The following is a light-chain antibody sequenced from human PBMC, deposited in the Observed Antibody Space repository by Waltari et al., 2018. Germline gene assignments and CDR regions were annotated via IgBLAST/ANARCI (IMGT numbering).Light chain of an antibody. CDR1: YFGSQS. V-gene: IGLV3-21*02. CDR2: DDS. CDR3: QVWGSSSDHVV. Sequence: SYVLTQPPSVSVAPGQTASITCGGNYFGSQSLHWYQQQPGQAPVLVVYDDSDRPSGIPERFSGSNSGNTATLTISRVEAGDEADYYCQVWGSSSDHVVFGGGTKLTVL. J-gene: IGLJ2*01.